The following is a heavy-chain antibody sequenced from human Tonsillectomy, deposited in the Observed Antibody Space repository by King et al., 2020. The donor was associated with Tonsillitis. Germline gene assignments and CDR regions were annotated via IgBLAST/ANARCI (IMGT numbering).Heavy chain of an antibody. CDR2: IYTSGST. D-gene: IGHD3-3*01. V-gene: IGHV4-61*02. J-gene: IGHJ3*02. Sequence: VQLQESGPGLVKPSQTLSLTCTVSGGSISSGSYYWSWIRQPAGKGLEWIGRIYTSGSTNYNPSLKSRVTMSVDTSKNQFSLKLSSVTAADTAVYYCARDNYDFWSGYYVDAFDSWGQGTMVTVSS. CDR1: GGSISSGSYY. CDR3: ARDNYDFWSGYYVDAFDS.